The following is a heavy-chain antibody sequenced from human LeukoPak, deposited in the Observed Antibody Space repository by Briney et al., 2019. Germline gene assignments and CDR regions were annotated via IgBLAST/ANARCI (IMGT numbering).Heavy chain of an antibody. CDR2: INPSGGST. CDR1: GYTFTSYY. J-gene: IGHJ6*02. CDR3: AMAYCTNGVCYYYYGMDV. D-gene: IGHD2-8*01. V-gene: IGHV1-46*01. Sequence: GASVKVSCKASGYTFTSYYMHWVRQAPGQGLEWMGIINPSGGSTSYAQKFQGRVTMTRDTSTSTAYMELSSLRSEDTAVYYCAMAYCTNGVCYYYYGMDVWGQGTTVTVSS.